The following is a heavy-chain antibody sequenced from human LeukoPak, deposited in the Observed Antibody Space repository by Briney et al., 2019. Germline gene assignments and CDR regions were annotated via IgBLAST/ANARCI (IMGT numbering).Heavy chain of an antibody. J-gene: IGHJ6*03. CDR1: VGSFSDYY. CDR3: ARASRFLVRYYMDV. Sequence: SETLSLTSALSVGSFSDYYWSWIRQPPGKGLEWIGEINHSGSTNYNPSLKSRVTISVDTSKTQFSLKLSSVTAADTAVYYCARASRFLVRYYMDVWGKGTTVTVSS. D-gene: IGHD3-3*01. CDR2: INHSGST. V-gene: IGHV4-34*01.